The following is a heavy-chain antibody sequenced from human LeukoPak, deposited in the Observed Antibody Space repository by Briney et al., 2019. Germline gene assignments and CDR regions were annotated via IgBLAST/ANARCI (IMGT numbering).Heavy chain of an antibody. CDR3: ARDQIAARPDEFDP. CDR2: ISSSSSYI. V-gene: IGHV3-21*01. Sequence: GGSLRLSCTASAFNFGDYGMNWVRQAPGKGLEWVSSISSSSSYIYYADSVKGRFTISRDNAKNSLYLQMNSLRAEDTAVYYCARDQIAARPDEFDPWGQGTLVTVSS. CDR1: AFNFGDYG. J-gene: IGHJ5*02. D-gene: IGHD6-6*01.